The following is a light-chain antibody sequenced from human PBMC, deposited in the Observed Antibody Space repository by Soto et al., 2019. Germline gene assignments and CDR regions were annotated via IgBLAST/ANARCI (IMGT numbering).Light chain of an antibody. V-gene: IGKV3-20*01. CDR3: QQYSSSPWT. CDR2: GAS. Sequence: EIVLTQSPGTLSLSPGERATLSCRASQSVSSSYLAWYQQKPGQANRLLIYGASSRATGIPDRFSGSGSGTDFTLTISRLEPEDFAVYFCQQYSSSPWTFGQGTKVE. CDR1: QSVSSSY. J-gene: IGKJ1*01.